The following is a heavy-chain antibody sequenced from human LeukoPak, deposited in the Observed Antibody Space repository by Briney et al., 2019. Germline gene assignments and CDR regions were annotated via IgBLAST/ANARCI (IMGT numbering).Heavy chain of an antibody. CDR3: RAKLGYCSGGSCNSGPHNYYYGMDV. V-gene: IGHV3-23*01. J-gene: IGHJ6*04. CDR1: GFTFSSYA. Sequence: GGSLRLSCAASGFTFSSYAMSWVRQAPGKGLEWVSAISGSGGSTYYADSVKGRFTISRDNSKNTLYLQMNSLRAEDTAVYYCRAKLGYCSGGSCNSGPHNYYYGMDVWGKGTTVTVSS. CDR2: ISGSGGST. D-gene: IGHD2-15*01.